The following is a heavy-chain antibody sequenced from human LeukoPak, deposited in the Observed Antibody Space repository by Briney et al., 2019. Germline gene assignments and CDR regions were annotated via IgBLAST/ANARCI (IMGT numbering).Heavy chain of an antibody. CDR2: IHDSGRT. J-gene: IGHJ4*02. CDR1: GGSISDYY. Sequence: KPSETLSLTCTVSGGSISDYYWGWFRQPPGKGLEWIGYIHDSGRTNYNASLKGRASISVDTSRRQFYLKLTSVTAADTAIYYCTAGGGWLTDYWGQGTLVTVSS. CDR3: TAGGGWLTDY. D-gene: IGHD5-24*01. V-gene: IGHV4-59*01.